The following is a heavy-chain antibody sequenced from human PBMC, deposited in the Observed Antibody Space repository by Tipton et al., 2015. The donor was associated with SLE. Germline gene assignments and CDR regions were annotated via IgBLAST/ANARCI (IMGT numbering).Heavy chain of an antibody. V-gene: IGHV4-4*02. CDR3: ARGFCSTTSCLDLLDY. D-gene: IGHD2-2*01. CDR1: GGPFSSRRW. J-gene: IGHJ4*02. CDR2: VYHSGST. Sequence: TLSLTCAVSGGPFSSRRWWSWVRQPPGKGLEWIGEVYHSGSTNYNPSLKSRVTISVDKSKNQFSLNLSSVTAADTAVYYCARGFCSTTSCLDLLDYWGQGTLVTVSP.